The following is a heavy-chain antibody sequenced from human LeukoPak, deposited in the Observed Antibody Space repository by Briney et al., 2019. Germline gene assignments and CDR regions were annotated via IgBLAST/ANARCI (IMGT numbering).Heavy chain of an antibody. D-gene: IGHD3-3*01. J-gene: IGHJ5*02. Sequence: PGGSLRLSCAASGFTFRSYAMSWVRQAPGKGLEWVSTISGTSGATYYADSVKGRFTIPRDNSKNTLYVQMNSLRAEDTAVYYCAKGDGYYDLQLDHWGQGTLVTVSS. CDR2: ISGTSGAT. CDR1: GFTFRSYA. V-gene: IGHV3-23*01. CDR3: AKGDGYYDLQLDH.